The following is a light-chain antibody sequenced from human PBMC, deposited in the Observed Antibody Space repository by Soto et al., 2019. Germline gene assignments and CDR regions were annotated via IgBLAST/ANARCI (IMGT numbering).Light chain of an antibody. CDR3: ATWDDSLKGV. CDR1: TSNIGSHS. V-gene: IGLV1-44*01. CDR2: TNN. Sequence: QLVLTQPPSASGTPGQRVTISCSGSTSNIGSHSVNWYQHVPGTAPKLLITTNNQRPSGAPDRFSGFKSGSSASLVISGLQSEDEADYYCATWDDSLKGVFGTGTKLTVL. J-gene: IGLJ1*01.